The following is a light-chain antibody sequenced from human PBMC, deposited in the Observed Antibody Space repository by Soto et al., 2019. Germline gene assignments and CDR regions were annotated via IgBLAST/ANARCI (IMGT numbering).Light chain of an antibody. CDR3: VLYVGSGIWV. V-gene: IGLV8-61*01. CDR2: STN. CDR1: SGSVSTSYY. Sequence: QTVVTQEPSFSVSPGGTVTLTCGLRSGSVSTSYYPSWHQQTPGQAPRTLIYSTNIRSSGVPDRFSGSILGNKAALTITGAQADDEGDYYCVLYVGSGIWVFGGGTKLTVL. J-gene: IGLJ3*02.